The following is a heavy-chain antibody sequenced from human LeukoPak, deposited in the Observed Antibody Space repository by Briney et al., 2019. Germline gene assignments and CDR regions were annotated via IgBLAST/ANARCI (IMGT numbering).Heavy chain of an antibody. CDR3: AREAYGNNAANY. CDR1: GGPISSSSYY. D-gene: IGHD2/OR15-2a*01. J-gene: IGHJ4*02. CDR2: MYYSGRT. V-gene: IGHV4-39*07. Sequence: SETLSLTCTVSGGPISSSSYYWGWIRQPPGKGLEWIGSMYYSGRTYYNPSLKSRVTTSVDTSKNQFSLKLSSVTAADTAVYYCAREAYGNNAANYWGLGTLVTVSS.